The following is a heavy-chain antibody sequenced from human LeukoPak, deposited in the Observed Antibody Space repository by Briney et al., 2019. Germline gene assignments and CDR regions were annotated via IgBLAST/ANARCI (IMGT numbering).Heavy chain of an antibody. CDR2: ISYDGSNK. CDR3: AKDRHDSSGPIDY. V-gene: IGHV3-30*18. Sequence: GGSLRLSCAASGFTFSSYGMHWVRQAPGKGLEWVAVISYDGSNKYYADSVKGRFTISRDNSKNTLYLQMNSLRAEDTAVYYCAKDRHDSSGPIDYWGQGTLVTVSS. D-gene: IGHD3-22*01. J-gene: IGHJ4*02. CDR1: GFTFSSYG.